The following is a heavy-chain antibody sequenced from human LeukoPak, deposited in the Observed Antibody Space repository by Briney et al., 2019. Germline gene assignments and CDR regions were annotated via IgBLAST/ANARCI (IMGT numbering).Heavy chain of an antibody. V-gene: IGHV3-7*01. Sequence: PGGSLRLSCAASPFTFRTYWTGSGRQAPGKGLEWVVSINQGGSETYYVESVKGRFTISRDNAMNSFFLQMNSLRAEDTAVYYCARLIGDRTIYDYWGQGTLVTVSS. D-gene: IGHD6-6*01. CDR2: INQGGSET. CDR3: ARLIGDRTIYDY. J-gene: IGHJ4*02. CDR1: PFTFRTYW.